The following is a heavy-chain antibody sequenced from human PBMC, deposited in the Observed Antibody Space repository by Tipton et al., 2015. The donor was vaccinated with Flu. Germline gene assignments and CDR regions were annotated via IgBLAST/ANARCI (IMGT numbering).Heavy chain of an antibody. V-gene: IGHV4-30-2*01. CDR2: IYHSGST. Sequence: GLVKPSQTLSLTCSVSGGAISGDGHSWSWIRQPPGKGLEWIGFIYHSGSTNYRPSLKGRVAISLDRSNNQFSLTLNSVTAADTAVYYCARAAGWNRGWYFPNWGQGALVTVSS. CDR1: GGAISGDGHS. J-gene: IGHJ4*02. CDR3: ARAAGWNRGWYFPN. D-gene: IGHD1-1*01.